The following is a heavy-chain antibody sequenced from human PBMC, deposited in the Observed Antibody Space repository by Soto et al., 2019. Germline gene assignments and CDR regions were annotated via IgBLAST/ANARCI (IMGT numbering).Heavy chain of an antibody. Sequence: EVQLVESGGGSVQPGGSLRLSCAASGFTFSDYSMNWVLQAPGKGLEWVSYISGSSSTFYYADSVKGRFTISRDDAKNSLYLQMTSLRDEDTAVYYCASSGSRIDYWGQGTLVTVSS. D-gene: IGHD5-12*01. CDR1: GFTFSDYS. J-gene: IGHJ4*02. V-gene: IGHV3-48*02. CDR2: ISGSSSTF. CDR3: ASSGSRIDY.